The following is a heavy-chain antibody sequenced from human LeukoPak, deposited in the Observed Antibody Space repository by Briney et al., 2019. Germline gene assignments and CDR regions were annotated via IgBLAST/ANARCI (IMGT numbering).Heavy chain of an antibody. CDR1: GYTFTSHG. Sequence: GASVKVSCKASGYTFTSHGISWVRQAPGQGLEWMGWISAYNGNTNYAQKLQGRVTMTTDTSTSTAYMELRSLRSDDTAVYYCARDPGNYYDSSGYYPPVGMDVWGQGTTVTVSS. J-gene: IGHJ6*02. CDR2: ISAYNGNT. D-gene: IGHD3-22*01. V-gene: IGHV1-18*01. CDR3: ARDPGNYYDSSGYYPPVGMDV.